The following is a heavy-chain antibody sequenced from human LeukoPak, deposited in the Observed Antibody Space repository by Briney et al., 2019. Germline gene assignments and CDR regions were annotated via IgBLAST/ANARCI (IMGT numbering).Heavy chain of an antibody. J-gene: IGHJ4*02. CDR2: ITGGGST. D-gene: IGHD3-9*01. CDR3: AKGDPPTYYDILTGQDY. Sequence: GGSLRLSCAASGFTFSSYAMSWVRQAPGKGLEWVSAITGGGSTYYADSVKGRFTISRDNSKNMLYLQLNSLRAEDTAAYYCAKGDPPTYYDILTGQDYWGQGTLVTVSS. CDR1: GFTFSSYA. V-gene: IGHV3-23*01.